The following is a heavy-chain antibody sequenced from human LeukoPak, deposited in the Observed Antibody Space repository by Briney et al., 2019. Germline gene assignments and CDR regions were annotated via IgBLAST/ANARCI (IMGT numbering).Heavy chain of an antibody. CDR1: GGSISSYY. CDR2: ISYSGST. J-gene: IGHJ6*02. D-gene: IGHD3-22*01. Sequence: PSETLSLTCTVSGGSISSYYWSWIRQPPGKGLEWIGYISYSGSTNFNPSLKSRVTISVDTSKNQFSLKLSSVTAADTAMYYCARLSYDSSGYRYYYYGMDVWGQGTTVTVSS. CDR3: ARLSYDSSGYRYYYYGMDV. V-gene: IGHV4-59*01.